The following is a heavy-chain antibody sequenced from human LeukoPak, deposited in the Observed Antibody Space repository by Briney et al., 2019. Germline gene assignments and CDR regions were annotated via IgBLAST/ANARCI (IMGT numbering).Heavy chain of an antibody. V-gene: IGHV3-9*03. CDR3: AKAHHWGYDDGYFDY. J-gene: IGHJ4*02. CDR2: ISWNSGSI. Sequence: GGSLRLSCAGSGFSFTNYAMIWVRQAPGKGLEWVSGISWNSGSIGYADSVKGRFTISRDNAKNSLYLQMNSLRAEDMALYYCAKAHHWGYDDGYFDYWGQGTLVTVSS. D-gene: IGHD7-27*01. CDR1: GFSFTNYA.